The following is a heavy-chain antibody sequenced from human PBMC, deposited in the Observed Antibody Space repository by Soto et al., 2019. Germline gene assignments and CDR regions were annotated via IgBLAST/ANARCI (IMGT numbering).Heavy chain of an antibody. CDR2: TYYSGST. CDR1: GGSISSYY. Sequence: TVSGGSISSYYWSWIRQPPGKGLEWIGYTYYSGSTNYNPSLKSRVTISVDTSKNQFSLKLSSVTAADTAVYYCARVEIHSSQNQDYYYYGMDVWGQGTTVTVSS. D-gene: IGHD6-13*01. J-gene: IGHJ6*02. V-gene: IGHV4-59*01. CDR3: ARVEIHSSQNQDYYYYGMDV.